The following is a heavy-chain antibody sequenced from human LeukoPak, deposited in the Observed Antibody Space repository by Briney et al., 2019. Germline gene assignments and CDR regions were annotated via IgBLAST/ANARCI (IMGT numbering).Heavy chain of an antibody. D-gene: IGHD3-10*01. J-gene: IGHJ4*02. CDR2: IRSKANSYAT. Sequence: TGGSLRLSCAASGFTFSGSAMHWVRQASGKGLEWVGRIRSKANSYATAYAASVKGMFTISRDDSKNTAYLQMNSLKTEDTAVYYCTRHAPSGSGWGQGTLVTVSS. V-gene: IGHV3-73*01. CDR1: GFTFSGSA. CDR3: TRHAPSGSG.